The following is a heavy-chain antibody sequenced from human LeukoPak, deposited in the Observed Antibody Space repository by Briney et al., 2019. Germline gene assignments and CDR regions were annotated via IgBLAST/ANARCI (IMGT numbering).Heavy chain of an antibody. CDR1: GGTFSSYA. J-gene: IGHJ6*03. D-gene: IGHD3-3*01. CDR2: IIPIFGTA. Sequence: SVKVSCKASGGTFSSYAISWVRQAPGQGLEWMGGIIPIFGTANYAQKFQGRVTITADKSTSTAYMELSSLRSEDTAVYYCASLTYYDFWSGYKLDYYYMDVWGKGTTVTVSS. V-gene: IGHV1-69*06. CDR3: ASLTYYDFWSGYKLDYYYMDV.